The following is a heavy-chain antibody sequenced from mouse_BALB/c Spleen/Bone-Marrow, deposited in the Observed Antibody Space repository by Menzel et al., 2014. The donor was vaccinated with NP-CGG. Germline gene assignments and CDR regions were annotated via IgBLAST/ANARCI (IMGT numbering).Heavy chain of an antibody. CDR2: IHYSGGA. J-gene: IGHJ2*01. V-gene: IGHV3-1*02. Sequence: EVQLQESGPDLVRPSQSLSLTCTVTGYSITSGYTWHWIRQFPGNKLEWMGDIHYSGGANYNPSLKGRISITRDTSKNHFFLQLNSVTTEDTATYYCARGGLDFDYWGQGATLTVSS. CDR1: GYSITSGYT. CDR3: ARGGLDFDY. D-gene: IGHD3-3*01.